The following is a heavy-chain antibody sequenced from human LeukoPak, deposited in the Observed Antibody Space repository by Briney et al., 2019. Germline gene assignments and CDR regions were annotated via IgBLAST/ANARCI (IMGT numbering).Heavy chain of an antibody. Sequence: GGSLRLSCAASGFTLSSYAMSWVRQAPGKGLEWVSVISGSGGSTYYADSVKGRFTISRDNSKNTLYLQMNSLRAEDTAVYFCAKCSTSCLNWFDPWGQGTLVTVSS. V-gene: IGHV3-23*01. J-gene: IGHJ5*02. D-gene: IGHD2-2*01. CDR3: AKCSTSCLNWFDP. CDR1: GFTLSSYA. CDR2: ISGSGGST.